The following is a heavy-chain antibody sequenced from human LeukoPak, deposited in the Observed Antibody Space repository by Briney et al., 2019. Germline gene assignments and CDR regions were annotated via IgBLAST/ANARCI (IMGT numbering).Heavy chain of an antibody. CDR1: GFTFSSYA. V-gene: IGHV3-23*01. CDR2: ISGSGGST. CDR3: AKDIEYSYGSRFDY. J-gene: IGHJ4*02. Sequence: PGGSLRLSCAASGFTFSSYAMSWVRQAPGKGLEWVSAISGSGGSTYYADSVKGRFIISRDNSKNTLYLQMNSLRAEDTAVYYCAKDIEYSYGSRFDYWGQGTLVTVSS. D-gene: IGHD5-18*01.